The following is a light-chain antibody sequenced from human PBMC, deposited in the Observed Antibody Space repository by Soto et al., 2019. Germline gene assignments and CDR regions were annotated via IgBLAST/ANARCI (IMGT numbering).Light chain of an antibody. J-gene: IGLJ2*01. CDR3: SSYAGRNSVV. CDR1: SSDVGGSNY. CDR2: EVN. Sequence: QSALTQPASVSGSPGQSITISCTGTSSDVGGSNYVSWFQQHPGKAPKLIIYEVNNRPSGVPYRFSGSKSGNTASLTVSGLQSEDEADYSCSSYAGRNSVVFGGGTKLTVL. V-gene: IGLV2-14*01.